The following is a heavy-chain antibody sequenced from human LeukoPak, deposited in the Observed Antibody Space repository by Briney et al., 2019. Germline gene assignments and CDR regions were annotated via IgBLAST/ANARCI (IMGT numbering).Heavy chain of an antibody. Sequence: GGSLRLSCAASGFTVSSNYISWVRHAPGKGLEWVSVIYSGGSTYYADSVKGRFTISRDNSKNTLYLQMNSLRAEDTAVYYCAAVASKGGFDYWGQGTLVTVSS. J-gene: IGHJ4*02. CDR2: IYSGGST. CDR3: AAVASKGGFDY. D-gene: IGHD6-19*01. V-gene: IGHV3-53*01. CDR1: GFTVSSNY.